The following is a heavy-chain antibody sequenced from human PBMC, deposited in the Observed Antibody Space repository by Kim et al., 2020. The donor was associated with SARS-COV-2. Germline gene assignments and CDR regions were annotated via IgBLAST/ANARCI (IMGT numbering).Heavy chain of an antibody. CDR2: IYYSGST. CDR3: ARDERGYYDSSGSLTWNYYYYGMDV. J-gene: IGHJ6*02. D-gene: IGHD3-22*01. V-gene: IGHV4-59*01. CDR1: GGSISSYY. Sequence: SETLCLTCTVSGGSISSYYWSWIRQPPGKGLEWIGYIYYSGSTNYNPSLKSRVTISVDTSKNQFSLKLSSVTAADTAVYYCARDERGYYDSSGSLTWNYYYYGMDVWGQGTTVTVSS.